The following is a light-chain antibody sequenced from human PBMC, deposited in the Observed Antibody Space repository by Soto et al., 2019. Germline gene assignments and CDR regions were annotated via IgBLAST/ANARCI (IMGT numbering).Light chain of an antibody. CDR3: QHYNSYSGA. J-gene: IGKJ1*01. V-gene: IGKV1-5*03. Sequence: DIQMTQSPSTLSVSVGDRVTITCRASQTVSSWLAWYQQKPGKAPKLLIYEASTLKSGVPSRFSGSGSGTEFTLTISSLQPDDFATYYCQHYNSYSGAFGQGTKVDIK. CDR1: QTVSSW. CDR2: EAS.